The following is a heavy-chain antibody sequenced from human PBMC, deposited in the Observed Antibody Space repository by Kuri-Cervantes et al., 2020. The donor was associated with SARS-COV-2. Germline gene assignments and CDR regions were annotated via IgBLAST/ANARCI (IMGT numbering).Heavy chain of an antibody. J-gene: IGHJ6*02. CDR3: AIGFLWTTVTTWVYYCYGMDV. Sequence: ASVQVSCKASGYTFTSYAMHWVRQAPGQRLEWMGWINAGNGNTKYSQKFQGRVTITRDKSASTAYMELGSLRSEDLAVYYCAIGFLWTTVTTWVYYCYGMDVWGQGTTVTVSS. CDR2: INAGNGNT. CDR1: GYTFTSYA. V-gene: IGHV1-3*01. D-gene: IGHD4-11*01.